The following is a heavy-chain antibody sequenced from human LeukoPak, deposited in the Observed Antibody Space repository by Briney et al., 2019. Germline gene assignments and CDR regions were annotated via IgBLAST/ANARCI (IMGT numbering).Heavy chain of an antibody. D-gene: IGHD3-22*01. Sequence: PGGSLRLSCAASGFTFSSYAMSWVRQAPGKGLEWVSAISGSGGSTYYADSVKGRFTISRDNSKNTLYLQMNSLRAEDTAVYYCAKSANDSSGYSRQFDYWGQGTLVTVSS. CDR3: AKSANDSSGYSRQFDY. V-gene: IGHV3-23*01. CDR2: ISGSGGST. CDR1: GFTFSSYA. J-gene: IGHJ4*02.